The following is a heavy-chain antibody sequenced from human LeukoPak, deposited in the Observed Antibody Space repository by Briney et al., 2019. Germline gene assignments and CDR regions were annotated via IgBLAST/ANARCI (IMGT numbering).Heavy chain of an antibody. CDR2: IYSDNT. J-gene: IGHJ4*02. Sequence: GGALRLSCTVSGFTVSSNSMSWVRQAPGKGLEWVSFIYSDNTHYSDSVKGRFTISRDNSKNTLYPQMNSLRAEDTAVYYCARRAGAYSHPYDYWGQGTLVTVSS. D-gene: IGHD4/OR15-4a*01. CDR3: ARRAGAYSHPYDY. V-gene: IGHV3-53*01. CDR1: GFTVSSNS.